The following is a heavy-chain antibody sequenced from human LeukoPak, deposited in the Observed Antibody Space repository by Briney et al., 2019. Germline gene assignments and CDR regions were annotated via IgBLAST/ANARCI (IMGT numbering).Heavy chain of an antibody. CDR2: SNPNSGGT. J-gene: IGHJ5*02. D-gene: IGHD2-2*01. V-gene: IGHV1-2*02. CDR3: ARGAVVPAAKSSVIRGWFDP. CDR1: GYTFTGYY. Sequence: GASVKVSCKASGYTFTGYYMHWVRQAPGQGLEWMGWSNPNSGGTNYAQKFQGRVTMTRDTSISTAYMELCRLRSDDTAVYYCARGAVVPAAKSSVIRGWFDPWGQGTLVTVSS.